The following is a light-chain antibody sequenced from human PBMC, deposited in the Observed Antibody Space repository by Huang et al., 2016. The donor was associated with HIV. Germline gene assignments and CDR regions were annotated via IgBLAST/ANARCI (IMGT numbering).Light chain of an antibody. V-gene: IGKV4-1*01. CDR3: QQYYNSPQT. CDR2: WAS. Sequence: DIVVTQFPDSLAVSLGETASLTCRARQSVLSSSTNKNYLAWFQQKAGQPPKLLIFWASTREAGVSDRITGSGSGTHFTLTISNVMTEDVAIYYCQQYYNSPQTFGHGTRVEI. J-gene: IGKJ1*01. CDR1: QSVLSSSTNKNY.